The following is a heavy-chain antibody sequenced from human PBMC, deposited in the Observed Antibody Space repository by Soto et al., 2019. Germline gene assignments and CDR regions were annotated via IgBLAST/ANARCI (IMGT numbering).Heavy chain of an antibody. J-gene: IGHJ5*02. CDR1: GFTFSNCG. D-gene: IGHD3-10*01. V-gene: IGHV3-30*03. CDR2: VSYDGSNK. Sequence: QVQLVESGGGVVQPGRSLRLSCATSGFTFSNCGMHWARHTPGKGLEWVAVVSYDGSNKKYADSVKGRFTISRDNSKSTLTLQKNRLRVEDTAVYYCAANMLRAPLDPWGQGTLVIVS. CDR3: AANMLRAPLDP.